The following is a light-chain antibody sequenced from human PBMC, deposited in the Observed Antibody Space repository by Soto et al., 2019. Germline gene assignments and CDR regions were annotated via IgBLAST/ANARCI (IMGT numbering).Light chain of an antibody. CDR3: QHYGTSPPMYT. J-gene: IGKJ2*01. CDR1: QSVSASY. V-gene: IGKV3-20*01. CDR2: GAS. Sequence: EIVLTQSPGTLSLSPGESATLPCRASQSVSASYLAWYQPKPGQAPRLLICGASSRATCIPVRFSGSGSGTDFTLTISGLEPVDFAVYYCQHYGTSPPMYTFGQGTKLEI.